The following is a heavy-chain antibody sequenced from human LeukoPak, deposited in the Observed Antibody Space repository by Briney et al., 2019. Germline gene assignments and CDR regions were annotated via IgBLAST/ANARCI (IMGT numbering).Heavy chain of an antibody. CDR1: GYTFTGYY. J-gene: IGHJ4*02. Sequence: ASVKVSCKASGYTFTGYYMHWVRQAPGQGLEWMGWINPNSGDTNYAQKFQGRVTVTRDTSISTDYMELSRLRSDDTAVYYCARVGSSGWYVHPTLDYWGQGTLVTVSS. CDR2: INPNSGDT. V-gene: IGHV1-2*02. CDR3: ARVGSSGWYVHPTLDY. D-gene: IGHD6-19*01.